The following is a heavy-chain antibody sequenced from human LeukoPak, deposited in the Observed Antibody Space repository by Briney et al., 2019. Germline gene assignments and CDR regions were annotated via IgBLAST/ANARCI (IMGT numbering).Heavy chain of an antibody. D-gene: IGHD3-16*01. CDR3: AKNLGPSDV. Sequence: GGSLRLSCAASGFTVNDFAITWVRQAPGKGLEWVSSIGDAVTYYADSVKGRFTISRDNSKNMLYLQLNSLRAGDTAMYYCAKNLGPSDVRGQGTMVTVSS. V-gene: IGHV3-23*01. CDR2: IGDAVT. J-gene: IGHJ3*01. CDR1: GFTVNDFA.